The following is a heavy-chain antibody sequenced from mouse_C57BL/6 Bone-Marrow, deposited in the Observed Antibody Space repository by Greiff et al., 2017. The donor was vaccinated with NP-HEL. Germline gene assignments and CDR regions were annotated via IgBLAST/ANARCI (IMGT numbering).Heavy chain of an antibody. D-gene: IGHD1-1*01. CDR1: GYTFTSYW. V-gene: IGHV1-5*01. CDR3: TRWGITTVVAPYAMDY. J-gene: IGHJ4*01. CDR2: IYPGNSDT. Sequence: VQLQQSGTVLARPGASVKMSCKTSGYTFTSYWMHWVKQRPGQGLEWIGAIYPGNSDTSYNQKFKGKAKLTAVTSASTAYMELSSLTNEDSAVYYCTRWGITTVVAPYAMDYWGQGTSVTVSS.